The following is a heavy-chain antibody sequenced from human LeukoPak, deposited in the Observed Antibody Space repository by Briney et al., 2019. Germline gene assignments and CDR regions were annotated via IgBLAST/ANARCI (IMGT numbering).Heavy chain of an antibody. CDR3: ARQEYCSGGSCYTWFDP. Sequence: GESLKISCKGSGYSINNYWIGWVRQMPGKGLEWMGIIYPADSDIRYRPSFQGQVTISADKSISTAYLQWSSLKASDTAMYYCARQEYCSGGSCYTWFDPWGQGTLVTVPS. CDR2: IYPADSDI. D-gene: IGHD2-15*01. J-gene: IGHJ5*02. CDR1: GYSINNYW. V-gene: IGHV5-51*01.